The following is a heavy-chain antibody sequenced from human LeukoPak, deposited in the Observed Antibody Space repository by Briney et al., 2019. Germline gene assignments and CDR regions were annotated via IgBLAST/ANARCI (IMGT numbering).Heavy chain of an antibody. Sequence: TGGSLRLSCDASGFTFSNYGMSWVRQAPGKGLEWVSAMSGSAINTHYADSVKGRFTISRDNSKNTLYLQMNSLRAEDTAVYYCARGGSYLSAFDIWGQGTMVTVSS. CDR3: ARGGSYLSAFDI. V-gene: IGHV3-23*01. CDR1: GFTFSNYG. CDR2: MSGSAINT. D-gene: IGHD1-26*01. J-gene: IGHJ3*02.